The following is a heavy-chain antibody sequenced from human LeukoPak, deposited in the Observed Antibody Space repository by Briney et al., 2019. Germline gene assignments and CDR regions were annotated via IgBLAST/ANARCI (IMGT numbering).Heavy chain of an antibody. D-gene: IGHD4-17*01. CDR1: GFTFNNYA. CDR3: ARDYADYVGYFFFDY. V-gene: IGHV3-23*01. J-gene: IGHJ4*02. CDR2: MSGGGETT. Sequence: GGSLRLSCAASGFTFNNYAMNGVRQAPGKGLEGVSSMSGGGETTYYADSAKGRFTISRDNSQNTLYLQMNSLRAEDTAVYYCARDYADYVGYFFFDYWGQGTLVTVSS.